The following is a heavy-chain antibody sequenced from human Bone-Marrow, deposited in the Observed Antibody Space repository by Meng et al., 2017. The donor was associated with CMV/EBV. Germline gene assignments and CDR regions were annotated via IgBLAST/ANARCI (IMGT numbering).Heavy chain of an antibody. CDR3: AKDGEVPVGIFDS. Sequence: GESLKISCAASGFTFSNYAMSWVRQAPGKGLEWVSLIYRGGTSQDYADSVKGRLIVSRDNSKNILYLEMNSLRAEDTAVYYCAKDGEVPVGIFDSWGQATLVTVSS. V-gene: IGHV3-23*03. D-gene: IGHD1-14*01. J-gene: IGHJ4*02. CDR2: IYRGGTSQ. CDR1: GFTFSNYA.